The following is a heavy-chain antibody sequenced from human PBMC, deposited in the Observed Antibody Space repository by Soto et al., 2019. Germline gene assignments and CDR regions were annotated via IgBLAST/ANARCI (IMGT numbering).Heavy chain of an antibody. J-gene: IGHJ4*02. Sequence: PSETLSLTCIVSGGSISSYYWSWIRQPPGKGLEWIGYIYYSGSTNYNSGSTNYNPSLKSRVTISVDTSKNQFSLKLTSVTAADTAVYYCARDRYCSSTSCSTAGVDYWGQGTLVTVSS. CDR1: GGSISSYY. D-gene: IGHD2-2*01. CDR2: IYYSGSTNYNSGST. V-gene: IGHV4-59*01. CDR3: ARDRYCSSTSCSTAGVDY.